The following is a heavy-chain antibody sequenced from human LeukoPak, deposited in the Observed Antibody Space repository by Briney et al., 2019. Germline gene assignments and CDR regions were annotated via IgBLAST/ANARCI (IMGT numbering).Heavy chain of an antibody. CDR2: ISSSSSYI. J-gene: IGHJ6*03. D-gene: IGHD3-9*01. Sequence: PGGSLRLSCAASGFTFSSYAMSWVRQAPGKGLEWVSSISSSSSYIYYADSVKGRFTISRDNAKNSLYLQMNSLRAEDTAVYYCARGVRDILSGYYTDYYFYYMDVWGKGTTVTVSS. V-gene: IGHV3-21*01. CDR1: GFTFSSYA. CDR3: ARGVRDILSGYYTDYYFYYMDV.